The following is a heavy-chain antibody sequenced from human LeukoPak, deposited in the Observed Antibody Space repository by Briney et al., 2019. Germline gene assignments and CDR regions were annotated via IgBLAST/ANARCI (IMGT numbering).Heavy chain of an antibody. J-gene: IGHJ4*02. CDR3: AREQGYSGYDYPDY. D-gene: IGHD5-12*01. CDR1: GGSICSRSYY. V-gene: IGHV4-39*02. CDR2: IYYSGST. Sequence: PSETLSLTCTVYGGSICSRSYYWGWVRQPPGKGLEWIGSIYYSGSTYYNPSLKSRVTISVDTSKNQFSLKLSSVTAADTAVYYCAREQGYSGYDYPDYWGQGTLVTVSS.